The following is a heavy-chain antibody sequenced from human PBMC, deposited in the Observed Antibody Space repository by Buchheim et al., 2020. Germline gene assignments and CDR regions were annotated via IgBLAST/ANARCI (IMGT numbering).Heavy chain of an antibody. D-gene: IGHD6-13*01. Sequence: EVQLVESGGGLVQPGGSLRLSCAASGFPFSSYLLHWVRQAPGKGLVWVSRINGDASSTSYADSVNGRFTVSRDNAKNKVYLQMNSLRAEDTAVYFCARTRAAAVYFFDYWGQGPL. V-gene: IGHV3-74*01. CDR3: ARTRAAAVYFFDY. CDR2: INGDASST. CDR1: GFPFSSYL. J-gene: IGHJ4*02.